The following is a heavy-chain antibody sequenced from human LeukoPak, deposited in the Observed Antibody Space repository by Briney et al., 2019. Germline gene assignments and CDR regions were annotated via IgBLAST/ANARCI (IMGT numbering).Heavy chain of an antibody. Sequence: GAPGRFPSKVPEGTSTTNALAWGGQAPGQGLGWRGGFIPIFGTANYAQKFQGRVTITADESTSTAYMELSSLRSEDTAVYYCASTATYDSSGYYPFGYWGQGTPVTVSS. CDR3: ASTATYDSSGYYPFGY. CDR1: EGTSTTNA. D-gene: IGHD3-22*01. J-gene: IGHJ4*02. CDR2: FIPIFGTA. V-gene: IGHV1-69*01.